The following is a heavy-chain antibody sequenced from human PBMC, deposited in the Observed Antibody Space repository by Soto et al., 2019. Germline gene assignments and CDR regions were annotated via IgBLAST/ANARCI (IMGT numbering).Heavy chain of an antibody. Sequence: QVQLQESGPGLVKPSQTLSLTCTVSGGSISSGGYYWSWIRQHPGKGLEWIGYIYYSGSTYYNPSLKSRVTIXXDXSXXQFSLKLSSVTAADTAVYYCAREVRYHRSTHWFDPWGQGTLVTVSS. V-gene: IGHV4-31*03. CDR3: AREVRYHRSTHWFDP. D-gene: IGHD3-9*01. J-gene: IGHJ5*02. CDR2: IYYSGST. CDR1: GGSISSGGYY.